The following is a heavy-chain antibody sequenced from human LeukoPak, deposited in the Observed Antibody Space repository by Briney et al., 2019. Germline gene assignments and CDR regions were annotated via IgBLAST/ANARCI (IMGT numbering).Heavy chain of an antibody. CDR3: ARHAVYDILTGYWGPFDY. CDR1: GGSISSGDYY. CDR2: IYYSGST. D-gene: IGHD3-9*01. Sequence: SQTLSLTCTVSGGSISSGDYYWSWIRQPPGKGLEWIGYIYYSGSTYYNPSLKSRVTISVDTSKNQFSLKLSSVTAADTAVYYCARHAVYDILTGYWGPFDYWGQGTLVTVSS. V-gene: IGHV4-30-4*08. J-gene: IGHJ4*02.